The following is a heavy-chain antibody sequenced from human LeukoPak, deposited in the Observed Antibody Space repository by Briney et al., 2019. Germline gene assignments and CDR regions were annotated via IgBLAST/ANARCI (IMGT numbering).Heavy chain of an antibody. Sequence: GGSLRLSCVASGFTFSSYWMHWVRQDPRKGLVWVSRISGDGRNINYADSVRGRFTISRDNAKNTLYLQMNTLRVEDTALYYCAKGDLRSWYDYWGQGTLVTVSS. CDR1: GFTFSSYW. CDR2: ISGDGRNI. CDR3: AKGDLRSWYDY. J-gene: IGHJ4*02. V-gene: IGHV3-74*01. D-gene: IGHD6-13*01.